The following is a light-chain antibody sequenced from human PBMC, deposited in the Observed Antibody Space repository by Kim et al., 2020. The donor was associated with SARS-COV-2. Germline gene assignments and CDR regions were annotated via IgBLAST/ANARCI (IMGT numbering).Light chain of an antibody. CDR3: QQYDNWPLT. CDR1: QGLRST. J-gene: IGKJ4*01. CDR2: GTS. Sequence: GSPGDRAMLPCRASQGLRSTLALYQQKPGRAPRLLIYGTSTRATGIPARFSGSGSGTEFILTFSSLQSEDFAIYYCQQYDNWPLTFGGGTKVDIK. V-gene: IGKV3-15*01.